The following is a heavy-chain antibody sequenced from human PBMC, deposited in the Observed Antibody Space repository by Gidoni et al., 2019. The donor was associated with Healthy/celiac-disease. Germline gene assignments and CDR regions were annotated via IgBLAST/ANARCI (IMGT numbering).Heavy chain of an antibody. Sequence: EVQLLESGGGLVQPGGSLRLSCAASGSTFSSYAMSWVRQAPGKGLEWVSAISGSGGSTYYADSVKGRFTISRDNSKNTLYLQMNSLRAEDTAVYYCAKDSMPGYSYGYDWGQGTLVTVSS. J-gene: IGHJ4*02. CDR1: GSTFSSYA. CDR2: ISGSGGST. D-gene: IGHD5-18*01. V-gene: IGHV3-23*01. CDR3: AKDSMPGYSYGYD.